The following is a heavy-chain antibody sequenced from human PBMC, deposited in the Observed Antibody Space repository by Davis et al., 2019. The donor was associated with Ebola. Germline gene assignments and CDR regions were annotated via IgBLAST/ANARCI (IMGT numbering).Heavy chain of an antibody. Sequence: AASVKVSCKASGDRFTSYAISWVRQAPGQGLEWMGMINPNDGRTIYAQKFQGRVTVTRDTSTTTVYMDLSSLRSEDTALYYCTTPGGQDSGYDVFDIWGQGTMVTVSS. V-gene: IGHV1-46*03. CDR1: GDRFTSYA. J-gene: IGHJ3*02. CDR3: TTPGGQDSGYDVFDI. CDR2: INPNDGRT. D-gene: IGHD5-12*01.